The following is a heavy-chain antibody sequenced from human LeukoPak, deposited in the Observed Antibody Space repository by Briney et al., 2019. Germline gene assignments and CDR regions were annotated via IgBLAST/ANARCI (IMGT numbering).Heavy chain of an antibody. Sequence: SETLSLTCTVSGGSISSYYWSWIRQPPGKGLEWIGYIYYSGSTNYNPSLKSRVTISVDTSKNQFSLKLSSVTAADTAVYYCARGGLILRSSTVTTEWFDPWGQGTLVTVSS. CDR2: IYYSGST. CDR1: GGSISSYY. V-gene: IGHV4-59*01. CDR3: ARGGLILRSSTVTTEWFDP. D-gene: IGHD4-17*01. J-gene: IGHJ5*02.